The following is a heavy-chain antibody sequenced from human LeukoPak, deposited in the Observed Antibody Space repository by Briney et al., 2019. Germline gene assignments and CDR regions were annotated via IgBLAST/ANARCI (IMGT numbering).Heavy chain of an antibody. V-gene: IGHV4-31*03. J-gene: IGHJ4*02. CDR3: ARGSMIVVVIRGFDY. D-gene: IGHD3-22*01. CDR1: GGSISSGGYY. Sequence: SETLSLTCTVSGGSISSGGYYWSWIRQHPGKGLGWIGYIYYSGSTYYNPSLKSRVTISVDTSKNQFSLKLSSVTAADTAVCYCARGSMIVVVIRGFDYWGQGTLVTVSS. CDR2: IYYSGST.